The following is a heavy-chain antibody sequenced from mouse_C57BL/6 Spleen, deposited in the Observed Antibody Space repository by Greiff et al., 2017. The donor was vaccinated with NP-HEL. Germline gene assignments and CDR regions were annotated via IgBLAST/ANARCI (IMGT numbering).Heavy chain of an antibody. CDR3: ARSHYYGSSYYAMDY. V-gene: IGHV7-3*01. CDR2: IRNKANGYTT. CDR1: GFTFTDYY. Sequence: EVQVVESGGGLVQPGGSLSLSCAASGFTFTDYYMSWVRQPPGKALEWLGFIRNKANGYTTEYSASVKGRFTISRDTSQSVLYLQMNALTAEDTATYYCARSHYYGSSYYAMDYWGQGTSVTVSS. J-gene: IGHJ4*01. D-gene: IGHD1-1*01.